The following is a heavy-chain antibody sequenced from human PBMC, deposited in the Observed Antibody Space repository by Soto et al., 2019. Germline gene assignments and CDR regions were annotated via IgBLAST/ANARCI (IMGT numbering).Heavy chain of an antibody. CDR2: IYHSVIT. V-gene: IGHV4-31*03. J-gene: IGHJ4*02. Sequence: QVQLQESGPGLVKPSQTLSLTCTVSGGSISSGDYYWSWIRQHPGKGLERIWYIYHSVITSYNPSLKSRVTISVDTSKNPCSLMLSSVTAADTAVYYCARGGSGTYYNDYFRYWGQGTLVSVSS. CDR1: GGSISSGDYY. D-gene: IGHD3-10*01. CDR3: ARGGSGTYYNDYFRY.